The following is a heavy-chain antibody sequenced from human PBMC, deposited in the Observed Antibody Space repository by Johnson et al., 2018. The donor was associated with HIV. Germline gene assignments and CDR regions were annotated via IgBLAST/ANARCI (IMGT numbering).Heavy chain of an antibody. D-gene: IGHD3-16*02. Sequence: QVQLVESGGGLVKPGGSLRLSCAASGFTFSSYAMHWVRQAPCKGLEWVAVISYDGSNKYYADSVKGRFTISRDNSKNTLYLQMNSLRAEDTAVYYCARDQITFGGVIVSSAGLMDWGQGTMVTVSS. CDR1: GFTFSSYA. CDR3: ARDQITFGGVIVSSAGLMD. J-gene: IGHJ3*01. V-gene: IGHV3-30*04. CDR2: ISYDGSNK.